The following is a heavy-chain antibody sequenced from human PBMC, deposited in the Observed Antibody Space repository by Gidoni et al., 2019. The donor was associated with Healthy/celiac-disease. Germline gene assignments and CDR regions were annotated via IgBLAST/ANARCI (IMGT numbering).Heavy chain of an antibody. D-gene: IGHD2-2*01. CDR2: IKQDGSEK. V-gene: IGHV3-7*01. CDR3: ARENCSSTSCYVEYYFDY. Sequence: EVQLVESGGGLVQPGGSLRLSCAASGFTFSSYWMSWGQAPGKGLEWVANIKQDGSEKYYVDSVKGRFTISRDNAKNSLYLQMNSLRAEDTAVYYCARENCSSTSCYVEYYFDYWGQGTLVTVSS. J-gene: IGHJ4*02. CDR1: GFTFSSYW.